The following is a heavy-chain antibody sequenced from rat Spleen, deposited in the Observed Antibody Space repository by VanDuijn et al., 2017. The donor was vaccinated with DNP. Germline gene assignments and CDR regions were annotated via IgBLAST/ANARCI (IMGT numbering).Heavy chain of an antibody. CDR3: ATHELGRFTY. Sequence: EVQLVESGGGLVQPGRSLKLSCAASGFTFSNYYMAWVRQAPTKGLEWVASITPSGGNTYFPDSVKGRFTISRDNAKSTLYLQMNSLRSEDTATYYCATHELGRFTYWGQGTLVTVSS. D-gene: IGHD5-1*01. CDR1: GFTFSNYY. V-gene: IGHV5-25*01. CDR2: ITPSGGNT. J-gene: IGHJ3*01.